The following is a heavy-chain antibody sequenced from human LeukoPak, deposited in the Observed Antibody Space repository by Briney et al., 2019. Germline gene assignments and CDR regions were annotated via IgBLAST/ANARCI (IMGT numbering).Heavy chain of an antibody. CDR3: ARDLHVLMVYAELYYFDY. CDR1: GYTFTSSG. J-gene: IGHJ4*02. V-gene: IGHV1-18*01. CDR2: ISAYNGNT. Sequence: GASVKVSCKASGYTFTSSGISWVRQAPGQGLEWMGWISAYNGNTNYAQKLQGRVTMTTDTSTSTAYMELRSLRSDDTAVYYCARDLHVLMVYAELYYFDYWGQGTLVTVSS. D-gene: IGHD2-8*01.